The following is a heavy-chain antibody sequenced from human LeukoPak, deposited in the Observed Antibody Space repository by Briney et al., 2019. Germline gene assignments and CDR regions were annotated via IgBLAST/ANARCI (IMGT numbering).Heavy chain of an antibody. V-gene: IGHV4-61*10. CDR1: GGSISSGSYY. D-gene: IGHD2-15*01. J-gene: IGHJ5*02. CDR2: INHSGST. CDR3: ARHRIQFVVARTNWFDP. Sequence: PSETLSLTCTVSGGSISSGSYYWSWIRQPAGKGLEWIGEINHSGSTNYNPSLKSRVTISVDTSKNQFSLKLSFVTAADTAVYYCARHRIQFVVARTNWFDPWGQGTLVTVSS.